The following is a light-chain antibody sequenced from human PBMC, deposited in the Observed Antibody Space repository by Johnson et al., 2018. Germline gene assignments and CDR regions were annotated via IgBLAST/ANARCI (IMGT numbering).Light chain of an antibody. CDR2: ENN. CDR3: GTWDSSLSSGNV. Sequence: QSVLTQPPSVSAAPGQKVTISCSGSSSNIGNNYVSWYQQLPGTAPKLLIYENNKRPSGIPDRFSGSKSGTSATLGIIGLQTWDEADYYCGTWDSSLSSGNVFGTGTKGTVL. CDR1: SSNIGNNY. V-gene: IGLV1-51*02. J-gene: IGLJ1*01.